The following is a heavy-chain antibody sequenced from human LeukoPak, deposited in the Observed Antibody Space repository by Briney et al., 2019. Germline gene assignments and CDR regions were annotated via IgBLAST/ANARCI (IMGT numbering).Heavy chain of an antibody. J-gene: IGHJ4*02. Sequence: SETLSLTCTVSGYSISSGYYWGWIRQPPGKGLEWIGSIYHSGSTYYNPSLKSRVTISVDTSKNQFSLKLSSVTAADTAVYYCARVQRYGSVDYWGQGTLVTVSS. CDR1: GYSISSGYY. V-gene: IGHV4-38-2*02. CDR2: IYHSGST. D-gene: IGHD3-10*01. CDR3: ARVQRYGSVDY.